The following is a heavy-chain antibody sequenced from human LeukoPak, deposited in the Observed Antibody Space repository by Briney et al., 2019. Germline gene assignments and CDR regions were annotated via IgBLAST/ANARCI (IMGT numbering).Heavy chain of an antibody. CDR3: ARHRYDSSGWATDAFDI. Sequence: PSEALSLTCTVSGGSISSYYWTWTRQPPGKGLEWIGYIYYSGSTNYNPSLKSRVTISVDTSKNQFSLKLSSVTAADTAVYCCARHRYDSSGWATDAFDIWGLGTMVTVSA. J-gene: IGHJ3*02. D-gene: IGHD3-22*01. CDR1: GGSISSYY. V-gene: IGHV4-59*08. CDR2: IYYSGST.